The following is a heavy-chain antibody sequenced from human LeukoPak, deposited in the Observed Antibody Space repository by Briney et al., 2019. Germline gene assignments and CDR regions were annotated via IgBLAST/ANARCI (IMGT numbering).Heavy chain of an antibody. Sequence: PSETLSLTCTVSGGSISSGSYYWSWIRQPAGKVLEWTGRIYTSGSPNYNPSLKSRVTISVDTSKNQFSLKLSSVTAAATAVYYCARDHTVVTPIDYYYYGMDVWGQGTTVTVSS. CDR2: IYTSGSP. J-gene: IGHJ6*02. V-gene: IGHV4-61*02. CDR1: GGSISSGSYY. D-gene: IGHD4-23*01. CDR3: ARDHTVVTPIDYYYYGMDV.